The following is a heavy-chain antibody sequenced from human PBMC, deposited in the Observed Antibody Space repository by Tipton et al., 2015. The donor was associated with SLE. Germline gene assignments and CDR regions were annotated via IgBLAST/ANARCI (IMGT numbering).Heavy chain of an antibody. CDR1: GASINSHY. V-gene: IGHV4-59*11. CDR2: IYYSGST. CDR3: ARGYFDSSGYSNPFDI. Sequence: TLSLTCTVSGASINSHYWSWIRQPPGKGLDWIGYIYYSGSTKYNPSLESRVTMSVDTSKSQFSLELTSVTAADTALYYCARGYFDSSGYSNPFDIWGQGTMVTVSS. D-gene: IGHD3-22*01. J-gene: IGHJ3*02.